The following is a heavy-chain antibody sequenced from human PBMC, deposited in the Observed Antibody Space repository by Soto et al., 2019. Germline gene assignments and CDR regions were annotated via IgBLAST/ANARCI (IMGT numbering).Heavy chain of an antibody. CDR1: GGSISSGGYY. J-gene: IGHJ6*03. CDR2: IYYSGST. Sequence: SETLSLTCTVSGGSISSGGYYWSWIRQHPGKGLEWIGYIYYSGSTYYNPSLKSLVTISVDTSKNQFSLKLSSVTAADTAVYYCARDRGIVVVVAANTYYYYYMDVWGKGTTVTVSS. D-gene: IGHD2-15*01. CDR3: ARDRGIVVVVAANTYYYYYMDV. V-gene: IGHV4-31*01.